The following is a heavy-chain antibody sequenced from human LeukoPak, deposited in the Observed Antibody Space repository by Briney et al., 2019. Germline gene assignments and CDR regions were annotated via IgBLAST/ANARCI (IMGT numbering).Heavy chain of an antibody. Sequence: SETLSLTCAVSGGSIRSSSYYWSWIRQPPGKGLEWIGSIYYSGTTYYNPSLKSRVTISVDTSKNQFSLNLNSVTAADTAVYYCATQVGAARTYFDYWGQGTLVTVSS. J-gene: IGHJ4*02. CDR2: IYYSGTT. V-gene: IGHV4-39*01. CDR3: ATQVGAARTYFDY. D-gene: IGHD6-6*01. CDR1: GGSIRSSSYY.